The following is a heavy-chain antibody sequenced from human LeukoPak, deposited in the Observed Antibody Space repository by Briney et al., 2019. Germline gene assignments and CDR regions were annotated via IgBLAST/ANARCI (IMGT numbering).Heavy chain of an antibody. J-gene: IGHJ5*02. CDR2: ISGSGGST. CDR1: GFTFSTSA. CDR3: AKDLGEWELPTGWFDP. D-gene: IGHD1-26*01. Sequence: PGGSLRLSCAASGFTFSTSAMSWVRQAPGKGLEWVSAISGSGGSTYYADSVKGRFTISRDNSKNTLYLQMNSLRAEDTAVYYCAKDLGEWELPTGWFDPWGQGTLVTVSS. V-gene: IGHV3-23*01.